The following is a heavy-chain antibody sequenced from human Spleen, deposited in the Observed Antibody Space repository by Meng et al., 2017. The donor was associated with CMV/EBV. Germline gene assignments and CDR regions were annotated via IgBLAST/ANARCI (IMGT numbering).Heavy chain of an antibody. CDR1: GGSFSGYY. CDR3: AREVVPAAKLDY. CDR2: INHSGST. J-gene: IGHJ4*02. D-gene: IGHD2-2*01. Sequence: QVELQASGPGPVNPSQTPSLICVVYGGSFSGYYWSWIRQPPGKGLEWIGEINHSGSTNYNPSLKSRVTISVDTSKNQFSLKLSSVTAADTAVYYCAREVVPAAKLDYWGQGTLVTVSS. V-gene: IGHV4-34*09.